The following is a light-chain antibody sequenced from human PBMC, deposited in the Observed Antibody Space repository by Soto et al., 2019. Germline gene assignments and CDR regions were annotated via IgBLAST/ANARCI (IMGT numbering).Light chain of an antibody. J-gene: IGKJ1*01. V-gene: IGKV3-20*01. CDR3: QQYGSSPWT. Sequence: IVMTQSPATVSVSPGERATLSCRASQSVSSSYLAWYQQKPGQAPRLLIYGASSRATGIPDRFSGSGSGTDFTLTISRLEPEDFAVYYCQQYGSSPWTFGQGTKVDIK. CDR2: GAS. CDR1: QSVSSSY.